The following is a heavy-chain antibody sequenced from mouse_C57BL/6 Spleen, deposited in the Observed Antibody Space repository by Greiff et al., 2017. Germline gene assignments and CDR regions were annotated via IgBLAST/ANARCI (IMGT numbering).Heavy chain of an antibody. CDR2: ISSGSSTI. J-gene: IGHJ1*03. CDR1: GFTFSDYG. CDR3: ARGKITTVVARDWYFDV. D-gene: IGHD1-1*01. Sequence: EVQGVESGGGLVKPGGSLKLSCAASGFTFSDYGMHWVRQAPETGLEWVAYISSGSSTIYYADTVKGRFTISRDNAKNTLFLQMTSLRSEETAMYYCARGKITTVVARDWYFDVWGTGTTVTVSS. V-gene: IGHV5-17*01.